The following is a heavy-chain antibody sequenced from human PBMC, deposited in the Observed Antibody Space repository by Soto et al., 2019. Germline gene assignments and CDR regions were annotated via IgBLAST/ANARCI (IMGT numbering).Heavy chain of an antibody. V-gene: IGHV3-23*01. J-gene: IGHJ6*02. CDR2: ISGSGGRT. CDR1: GLTLSSNA. D-gene: IGHD3-10*01. Sequence: GGSLRLSCAASGLTLSSNAMSWVRQAPGKGLEWVSAISGSGGRTYYADSVKGRFTISRDNSKNTGYLRMNGLKADDSAVYYCAKPTIDLDGSGSPSVFYYGMDVWGRGTTVTVSS. CDR3: AKPTIDLDGSGSPSVFYYGMDV.